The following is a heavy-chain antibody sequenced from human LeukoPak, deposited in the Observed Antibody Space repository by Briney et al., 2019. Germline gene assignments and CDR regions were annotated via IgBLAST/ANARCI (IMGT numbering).Heavy chain of an antibody. D-gene: IGHD5-24*01. J-gene: IGHJ4*02. V-gene: IGHV3-30*03. CDR3: ARDPERWLQLYFDH. CDR2: ISHDGSNK. Sequence: GGSLRLSCAASGFSFSNYGMHWVRQAPGKGLEWVGVISHDGSNKYYADSVKGRFTISRDNSRNTLYLQMNIPTTEDTAVYYCARDPERWLQLYFDHWGQGTLVTVSS. CDR1: GFSFSNYG.